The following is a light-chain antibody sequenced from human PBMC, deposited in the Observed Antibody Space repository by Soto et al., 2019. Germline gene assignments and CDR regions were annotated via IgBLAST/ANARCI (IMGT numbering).Light chain of an antibody. CDR2: GSS. V-gene: IGKV3-15*01. CDR3: QQYSNWPPAIT. CDR1: ETVSTN. Sequence: EILLAQPPATLSVSPGEIATLACRATETVSTNLAWFQRKAGQPPRLLIYGSSTRATGVPDRFSGSGSGTEFALIISRLQAEDVAVYYCQQYSNWPPAITFGQGTRLE. J-gene: IGKJ5*01.